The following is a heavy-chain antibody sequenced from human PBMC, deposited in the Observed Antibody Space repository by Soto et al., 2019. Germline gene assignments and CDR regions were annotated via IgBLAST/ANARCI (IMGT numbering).Heavy chain of an antibody. V-gene: IGHV4-59*08. D-gene: IGHD3-3*01. CDR1: GGPISNYY. CDR3: ARVTVFRVAFDI. CDR2: IYYSGST. Sequence: PSETLSLTCTVSGGPISNYYWSWIRQPPGKGLEWIGYIYYSGSTNYNPSLKSRVTISVDTSKNQFSLKLSSVTAADTAVYYCARVTVFRVAFDIWGQGTMVTVSS. J-gene: IGHJ3*02.